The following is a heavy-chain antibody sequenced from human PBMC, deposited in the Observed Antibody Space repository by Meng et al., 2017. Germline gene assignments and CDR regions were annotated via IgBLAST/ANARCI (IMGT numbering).Heavy chain of an antibody. D-gene: IGHD6-13*01. CDR1: GFTFSSYA. CDR3: ARDFRGVIAAAHGPLDY. CDR2: ISGSGGST. J-gene: IGHJ4*02. V-gene: IGHV3-23*04. Sequence: VQLVESGGGLVKPGGSLRLSCAASGFTFSSYAMSWVRQAPGKGLEWVSAISGSGGSTYYADSVKGRFTISRDNSKNTLYLQMNGLRAEDTAVYYCARDFRGVIAAAHGPLDYWGQGTLVTVSS.